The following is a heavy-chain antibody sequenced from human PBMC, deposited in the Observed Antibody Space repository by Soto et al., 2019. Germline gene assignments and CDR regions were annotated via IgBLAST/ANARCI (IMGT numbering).Heavy chain of an antibody. Sequence: EVQVEQSGAEVKKPGESLKISCKGSGYRFANYWIGWVRQMPGKGLEWMGIIYPGDSDTRYSPSFEGHVTISADKSINTAYLQWSSLRASDTAMYYCARAHSNGWYHHFDFWGQGTLVTVSS. J-gene: IGHJ4*02. D-gene: IGHD6-19*01. V-gene: IGHV5-51*01. CDR3: ARAHSNGWYHHFDF. CDR1: GYRFANYW. CDR2: IYPGDSDT.